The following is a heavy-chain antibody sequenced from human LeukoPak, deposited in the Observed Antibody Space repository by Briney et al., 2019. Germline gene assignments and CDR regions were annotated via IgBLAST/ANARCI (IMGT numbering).Heavy chain of an antibody. Sequence: GGSLRLSCAASGFTFSSYGMHWVRQAPGKGLEWVAVISYDGSNKYYADSVKGRFTISRDNAKNSLYLQMNSLRAEDTAVYYCARALDSWGQGTLVTVSS. J-gene: IGHJ4*02. CDR2: ISYDGSNK. V-gene: IGHV3-30*03. CDR3: ARALDS. CDR1: GFTFSSYG.